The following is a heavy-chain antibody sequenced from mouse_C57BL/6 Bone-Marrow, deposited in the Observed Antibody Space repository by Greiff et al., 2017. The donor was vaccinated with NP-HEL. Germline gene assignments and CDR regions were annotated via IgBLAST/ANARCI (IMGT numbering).Heavy chain of an antibody. J-gene: IGHJ4*01. D-gene: IGHD1-1*01. V-gene: IGHV1-69*01. CDR1: GYTFTSYW. CDR2: IDPSDSYI. Sequence: QVQLQQPGAELVMPGASVKLSCKASGYTFTSYWMHWVKQRPGQGLEGIGEIDPSDSYINYNQKFKGKSTLTVDKSSSTAYMQLSSLTSEDSAVYDCARNYGSSYEDYAMDYWGQGTSVTVSS. CDR3: ARNYGSSYEDYAMDY.